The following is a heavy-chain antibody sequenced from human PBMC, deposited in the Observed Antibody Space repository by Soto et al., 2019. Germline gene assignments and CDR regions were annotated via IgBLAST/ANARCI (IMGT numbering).Heavy chain of an antibody. J-gene: IGHJ4*02. D-gene: IGHD3-3*01. CDR3: ARDGDFWRWDY. V-gene: IGHV1-46*01. CDR2: INPSGGST. Sequence: QVQMVQSGAEVKKPGASVKVSCKASGYTFTSYYMHWVRQAPGQGLEWMGIINPSGGSTTYAQKFQGRVIMTRATSTSTIYMELSSLRFEDTAVYYCARDGDFWRWDYWGQGTQVTVSS. CDR1: GYTFTSYY.